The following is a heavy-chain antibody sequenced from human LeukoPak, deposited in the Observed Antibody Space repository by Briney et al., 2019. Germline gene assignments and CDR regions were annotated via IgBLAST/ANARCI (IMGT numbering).Heavy chain of an antibody. J-gene: IGHJ6*03. D-gene: IGHD3-10*02. CDR3: ARHGVFGYYMDV. CDR2: IYYRGDT. CDR1: GGSMSGYY. Sequence: SETLSLTCSVSGGSMSGYYWSWIRQPPGQGLEWIGFIYYRGDTKYNPSLKSRVTISVDTSKNQFSLKLSSVTAADTAVYYCARHGVFGYYMDVWGKGTTVTISS. V-gene: IGHV4-59*08.